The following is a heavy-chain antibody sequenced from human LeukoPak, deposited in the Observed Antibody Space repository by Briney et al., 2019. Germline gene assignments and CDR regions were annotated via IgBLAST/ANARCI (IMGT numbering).Heavy chain of an antibody. CDR3: VRVDHSLGKTYFDY. Sequence: GGSLRLSCAASGFTFSTYSLTWVRQAPGKGLEWVSSISSSNSFIYYADSVKGRFTISRDNAKNSLYLQMNSLRAEDTAVYYCVRVDHSLGKTYFDYWGQGTLVTVSS. CDR1: GFTFSTYS. V-gene: IGHV3-21*01. CDR2: ISSSNSFI. J-gene: IGHJ4*02. D-gene: IGHD2-21*01.